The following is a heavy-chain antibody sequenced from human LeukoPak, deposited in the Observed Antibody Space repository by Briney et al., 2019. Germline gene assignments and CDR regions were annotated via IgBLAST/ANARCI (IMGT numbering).Heavy chain of an antibody. V-gene: IGHV1-69*13. CDR1: GGTFSSYA. CDR3: ARANYYYDSSGYYYVGFYYFDY. J-gene: IGHJ4*02. D-gene: IGHD3-22*01. CDR2: NIPIFGTA. Sequence: GASVKVSCKASGGTFSSYAISWVRQAPGQGLEWMGGNIPIFGTANYAQKFQGRVTITADESTSTAYMELSSLRSEDTAVYYCARANYYYDSSGYYYVGFYYFDYWGQGTLVTVSS.